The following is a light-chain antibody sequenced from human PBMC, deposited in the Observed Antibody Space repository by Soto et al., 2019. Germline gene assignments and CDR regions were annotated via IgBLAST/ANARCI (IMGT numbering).Light chain of an antibody. CDR2: GAS. V-gene: IGKV3-11*01. CDR3: QQRLNWPPG. CDR1: QSVSNNY. Sequence: EIVLTQSPATLSLSPGERATLSCRASQSVSNNYLAWYQQKPGQAPRLLIYGASNRATGIPDRFSGSGSGTDFTLTISDLEPADFGLYYCQQRLNWPPGFGQGTKVDI. J-gene: IGKJ1*01.